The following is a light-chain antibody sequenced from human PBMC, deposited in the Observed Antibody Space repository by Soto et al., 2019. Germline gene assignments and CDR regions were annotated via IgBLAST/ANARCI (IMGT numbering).Light chain of an antibody. CDR1: SSDVGGYNY. V-gene: IGLV2-14*03. Sequence: QSALTQPASVSGSPGQPITISCTGTSSDVGGYNYVSWYQQHPGKAPKLIISDVSNRPSGVSNRFSGSKSGNTASLTIPGLQAEDEADYYCNSYTSSSTHVFGTGTKVTVL. CDR3: NSYTSSSTHV. J-gene: IGLJ1*01. CDR2: DVS.